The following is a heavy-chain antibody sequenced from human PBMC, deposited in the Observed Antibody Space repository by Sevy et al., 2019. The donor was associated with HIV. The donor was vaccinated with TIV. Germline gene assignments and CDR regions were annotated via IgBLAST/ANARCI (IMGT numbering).Heavy chain of an antibody. CDR2: IRSKPHGGTT. CDR1: GFTFADYA. V-gene: IGHV3-49*03. Sequence: GGSLRLSCTASGFTFADYAVSWFRQAPGKGLEWVGFIRSKPHGGTTEYAASVKGRFTISRDDSKSIAYLQMNSLKTEDTTMYYCTRAIDYWGQGALVTVSS. CDR3: TRAIDY. J-gene: IGHJ4*02.